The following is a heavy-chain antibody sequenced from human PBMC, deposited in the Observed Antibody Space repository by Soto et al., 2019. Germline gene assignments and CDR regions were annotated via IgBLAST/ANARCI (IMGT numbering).Heavy chain of an antibody. J-gene: IGHJ6*03. V-gene: IGHV1-18*01. D-gene: IGHD3-3*01. Sequence: QVPLVQSGAEVKKPGASVKVSCEASGYTFTSYGISWVRQAPGQGLEWMGWISAYNGNTNYAQKLQGRVTMTTDTSTSTAYMELRSLRSDDTAVYYCARDVPVVIIAGYYMDVWGKGTTVTVSS. CDR1: GYTFTSYG. CDR2: ISAYNGNT. CDR3: ARDVPVVIIAGYYMDV.